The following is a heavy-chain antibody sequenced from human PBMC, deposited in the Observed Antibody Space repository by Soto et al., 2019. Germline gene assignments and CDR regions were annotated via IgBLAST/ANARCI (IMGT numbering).Heavy chain of an antibody. J-gene: IGHJ5*02. D-gene: IGHD3-10*01. CDR3: ARTLSRRITMVRGVPQNNWFDP. CDR2: IYYSGST. V-gene: IGHV4-39*01. Sequence: QLQLQESGPGLVKPSETLSLTCTVSGGSISSSSYYWGWIRQPPGKGLEWIGSIYYSGSTYYNPSLKSRVTISVDTSKNQFSLKLSSVTAADTAVYYCARTLSRRITMVRGVPQNNWFDPWGQGTLVTVSS. CDR1: GGSISSSSYY.